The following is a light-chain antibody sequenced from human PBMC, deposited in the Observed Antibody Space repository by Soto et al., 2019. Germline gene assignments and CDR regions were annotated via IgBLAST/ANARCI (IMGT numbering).Light chain of an antibody. V-gene: IGKV3-15*01. CDR2: GAS. CDR3: HQYNHWPRT. CDR1: QSVNSN. Sequence: EIVMPQSPATLSVSPGERATLSCRASQSVNSNLAWYQQKPGQAPRRLIYGASTGATGIQARFSGSGSGTDFTVTLSSLQSEDFAVYYCHQYNHWPRTYGQGTKVEIK. J-gene: IGKJ1*01.